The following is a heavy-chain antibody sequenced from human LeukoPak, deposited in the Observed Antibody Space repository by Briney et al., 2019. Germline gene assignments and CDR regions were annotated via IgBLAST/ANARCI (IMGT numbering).Heavy chain of an antibody. J-gene: IGHJ6*03. CDR3: ARDGYYYDSSATVYYYYIDV. V-gene: IGHV3-53*01. CDR1: GFTVSSNY. Sequence: GGSLRLSCAASGFTVSSNYMSWVRQAPGKGLEWVSVIYSGGSTYYADSVKGRFTISRDNAKNSLSLQMNSLRAEDTAVYYCARDGYYYDSSATVYYYYIDVWGKGTTVTVSS. D-gene: IGHD3-22*01. CDR2: IYSGGST.